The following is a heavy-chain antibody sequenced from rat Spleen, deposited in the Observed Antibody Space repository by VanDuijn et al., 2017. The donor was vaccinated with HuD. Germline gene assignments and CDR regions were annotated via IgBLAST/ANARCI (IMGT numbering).Heavy chain of an antibody. D-gene: IGHD1-10*01. J-gene: IGHJ1*01. CDR1: GFAFSDYY. CDR3: TRAEDNNYVYWYFDF. V-gene: IGHV5-22*01. Sequence: EVQLVESGGGLVQPGRSLKLSCAASGFAFSDYYMAWVRQAPKKGLEWVASISYEGGSTYYGDSVKGRFTISRDNAKSTLYLQMNSLRSEDTATYYCTRAEDNNYVYWYFDFWGPGTMVTVSS. CDR2: ISYEGGST.